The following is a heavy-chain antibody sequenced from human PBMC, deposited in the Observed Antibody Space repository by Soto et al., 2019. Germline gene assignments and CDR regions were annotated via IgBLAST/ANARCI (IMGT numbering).Heavy chain of an antibody. CDR1: GGSISRHY. D-gene: IGHD3-10*01. J-gene: IGHJ4*02. CDR3: ARGQSNYYGYYFDY. Sequence: SETLSLTCTVSGGSISRHYWSWILQSPGKGLEWIGYIYNSGSTKYNPSLKSRVTISVDTSKNHFSLKVSPVTAADTAVYYCARGQSNYYGYYFDYWGQGTLVTVSS. V-gene: IGHV4-59*11. CDR2: IYNSGST.